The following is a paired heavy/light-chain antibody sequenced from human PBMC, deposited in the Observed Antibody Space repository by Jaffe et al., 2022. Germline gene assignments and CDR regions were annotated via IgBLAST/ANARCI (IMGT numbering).Light chain of an antibody. CDR2: HVS. J-gene: IGLJ2*01. CDR1: SSDVGGYNY. CDR3: SSYTNSDTLV. V-gene: IGLV2-14*03. Sequence: QSALTQPASVSGSPGQSITISCTGTSSDVGGYNYVSWCQQHPGKAPKLMIYHVSNRPSGVSNRFSGSKSGNTASLTISGLQPEDEADYYCSSYTNSDTLVFGGGTKLTVL.
Heavy chain of an antibody. CDR1: GHNFTIYW. Sequence: EVQLVQSGAEVKKPGESLKISCKASGHNFTIYWIGWVRQMPGKGLEWMGIIYPGDSDTRYSPSFQGQVTISADKSISTAYLQWSSLKASDTAMYYCAYYASGNYYKLFPKYFDYWGQGTLVTVSS. D-gene: IGHD3-10*01. J-gene: IGHJ4*02. CDR2: IYPGDSDT. CDR3: AYYASGNYYKLFPKYFDY. V-gene: IGHV5-51*03.